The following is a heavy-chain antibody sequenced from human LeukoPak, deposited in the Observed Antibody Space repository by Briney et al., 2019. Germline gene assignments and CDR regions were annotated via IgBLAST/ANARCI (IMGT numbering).Heavy chain of an antibody. CDR1: GYSISSGYY. CDR2: IYQSGST. J-gene: IGHJ4*02. Sequence: SETLSVTCTVSGYSISSGYYWGWIRQPPGKGLEWIGRIYQSGSTYYNPSLKSRVTISVDTSKNQFSLKLSSVTAADTAVYYCARVGIAVDYWGQGTLVTVSS. D-gene: IGHD6-13*01. V-gene: IGHV4-38-2*02. CDR3: ARVGIAVDY.